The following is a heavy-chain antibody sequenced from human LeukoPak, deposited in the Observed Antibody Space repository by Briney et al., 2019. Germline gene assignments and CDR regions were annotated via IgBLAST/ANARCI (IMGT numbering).Heavy chain of an antibody. Sequence: SETLSLTCTVSGGSVSGGNYLWTWIRQPPGKGLEWIGYMYYSGSTYYNPSLKSRVIISVDPSKNQFTLKLTSVSAADTAMCYCARATDAIFDCFDSWGQGTLVTVSS. CDR3: ARATDAIFDCFDS. V-gene: IGHV4-30-4*01. J-gene: IGHJ5*01. D-gene: IGHD2-21*02. CDR2: MYYSGST. CDR1: GGSVSGGNYL.